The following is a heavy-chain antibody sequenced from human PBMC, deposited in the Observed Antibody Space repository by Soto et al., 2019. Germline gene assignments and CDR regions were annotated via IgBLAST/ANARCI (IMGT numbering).Heavy chain of an antibody. J-gene: IGHJ3*02. D-gene: IGHD3-3*01. CDR3: ARDAPHDLRAFDS. Sequence: QVQLVESGGGVVQPGRSLRLSSAASGFTFSSYGMHWVRQAPGKGLEWVVVIWYDGSNKYYADSVKGRFTISRDNSKNTLYLQMNSLRAEDTAVYYCARDAPHDLRAFDSWGQGTMVTVSS. CDR1: GFTFSSYG. CDR2: IWYDGSNK. V-gene: IGHV3-33*01.